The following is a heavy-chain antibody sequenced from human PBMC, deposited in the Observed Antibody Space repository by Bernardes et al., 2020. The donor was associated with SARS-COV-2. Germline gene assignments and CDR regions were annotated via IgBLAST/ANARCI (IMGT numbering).Heavy chain of an antibody. V-gene: IGHV3-13*04. CDR2: IGTAGAT. Sequence: GGSLRLSCAASGFTFSSYDMHWVRQATGKGLQWLSAIGTAGATYYPGSVKGRFTISRENAKNSLYLQMNSLRAGDTAVYYCARGRRDCSSTSCYYNNDAFDIWGQGTMVTVSS. D-gene: IGHD2-2*01. CDR1: GFTFSSYD. J-gene: IGHJ3*02. CDR3: ARGRRDCSSTSCYYNNDAFDI.